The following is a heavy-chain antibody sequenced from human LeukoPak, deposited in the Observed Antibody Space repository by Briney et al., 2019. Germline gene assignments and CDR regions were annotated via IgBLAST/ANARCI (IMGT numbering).Heavy chain of an antibody. D-gene: IGHD1-1*01. CDR1: GGSISSSSYY. J-gene: IGHJ6*02. CDR2: IYYSGST. Sequence: SETLSLTCTVSGGSISSSSYYWGWIRQPPGKGLEWIGSIYYSGSTYYNPSLKSRVTISVDTSKNQFSLKLRFVTAADTAVYYCARSLSYGQLSYYGMDVWGQGTTVTVSS. CDR3: ARSLSYGQLSYYGMDV. V-gene: IGHV4-39*07.